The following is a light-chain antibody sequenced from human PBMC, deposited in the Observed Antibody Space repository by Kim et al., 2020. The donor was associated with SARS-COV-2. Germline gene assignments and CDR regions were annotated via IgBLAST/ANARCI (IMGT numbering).Light chain of an antibody. CDR3: QQYANSPFT. V-gene: IGKV3-20*01. J-gene: IGKJ5*01. Sequence: EIVLTQSPGTLSLSPGERATLSCRASQSVSGSYLAWYQQKPGQPPRLLIYGGSSRATGIPDRFSGSGSGTDFTLAISRLEPEDFAVYSCQQYANSPFTFGQGTRLEIK. CDR1: QSVSGSY. CDR2: GGS.